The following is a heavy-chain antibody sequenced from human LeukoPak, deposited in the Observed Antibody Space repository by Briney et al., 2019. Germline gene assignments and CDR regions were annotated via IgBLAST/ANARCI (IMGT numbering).Heavy chain of an antibody. D-gene: IGHD2-2*01. CDR2: INPNSGGT. CDR1: GYTFTGHY. Sequence: GASVKVSCKASGYTFTGHYMHWARQAPGQGLEWMGWINPNSGGTNYAQKFQGRVTMTRDTSISTAYMELSRLRSDDTAVYYCARTTYCSSTSCRKGFDYWGQGTLVTVSS. V-gene: IGHV1-2*02. CDR3: ARTTYCSSTSCRKGFDY. J-gene: IGHJ4*02.